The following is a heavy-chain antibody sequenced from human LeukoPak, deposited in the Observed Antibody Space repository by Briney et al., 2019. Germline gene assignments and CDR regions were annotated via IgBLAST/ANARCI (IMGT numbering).Heavy chain of an antibody. D-gene: IGHD3-3*01. CDR1: GYSFTSYW. J-gene: IGHJ4*02. V-gene: IGHV5-51*01. CDR3: ARSITIFGVVQYYFDY. CDR2: IYPGDSDT. Sequence: GESLKISCKGSGYSFTSYWIGWVRQMPGKGLEWMGIIYPGDSDTRYSPSFQGQVTISADKSISTAYLQWSSLKASDTAMYYCARSITIFGVVQYYFDYWGQGTLVTVSS.